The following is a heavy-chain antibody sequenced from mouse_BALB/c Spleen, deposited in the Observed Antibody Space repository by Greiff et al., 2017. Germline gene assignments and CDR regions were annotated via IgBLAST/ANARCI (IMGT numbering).Heavy chain of an antibody. CDR3: AREYGNSRFAY. D-gene: IGHD2-10*02. CDR2: INSNGGST. Sequence: EVKLVESGGGLVQPGGSLKLSCAASGFTFSSYGMSWVRQTPDKRLELVATINSNGGSTYYPDTVTGRFTISRDNAKNTLYLEMSSLRSEDTAMYYCAREYGNSRFAYWGQGTLVTVSA. J-gene: IGHJ3*01. V-gene: IGHV5-6-3*01. CDR1: GFTFSSYG.